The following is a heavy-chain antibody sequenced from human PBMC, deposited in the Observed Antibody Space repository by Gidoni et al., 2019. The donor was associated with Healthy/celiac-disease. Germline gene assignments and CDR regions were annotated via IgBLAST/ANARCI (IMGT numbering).Heavy chain of an antibody. CDR1: GFTFRSYA. D-gene: IGHD2-2*01. Sequence: QVQLVESGGGVVQPGRSLRLSCAASGFTFRSYALHWVRQAPGKGLEWVAVISYDGSNKYYADSVKGRFTISRDNSKNTLYLQMNSLRAEDTAVYYCARDRDVVVPAAMGYYYYYGMDVWGQGTTVTVSS. V-gene: IGHV3-30-3*01. CDR3: ARDRDVVVPAAMGYYYYYGMDV. CDR2: ISYDGSNK. J-gene: IGHJ6*02.